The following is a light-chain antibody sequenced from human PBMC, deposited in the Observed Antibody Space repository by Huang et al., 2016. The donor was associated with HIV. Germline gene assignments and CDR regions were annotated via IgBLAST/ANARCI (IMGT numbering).Light chain of an antibody. V-gene: IGKV3D-15*01. J-gene: IGKJ4*01. CDR1: QNVRSN. Sequence: EIVMTQSPATLSVSPGGGATLSCRASQNVRSNLAWYQQTPGQAPRLLIYDTSTRAYGVPARFRGSGSGTEFTLTISGLQSEDFAVYYCQQYDNWPPGLTFGGGTKVEI. CDR2: DTS. CDR3: QQYDNWPPGLT.